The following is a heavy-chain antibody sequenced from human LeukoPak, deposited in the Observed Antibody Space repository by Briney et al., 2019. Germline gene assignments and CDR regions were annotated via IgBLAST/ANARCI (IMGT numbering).Heavy chain of an antibody. J-gene: IGHJ4*02. D-gene: IGHD3-16*02. V-gene: IGHV1-2*02. CDR3: AIRYVWGSYHPYYFDY. CDR2: TNPNSGGT. CDR1: GYTFIGYY. Sequence: ASVKVSCKASGYTFIGYYMHWQRQAPGQGLEWMGWTNPNSGGTDYAQKFRGRVTMTRDTSITTVYMELSRLTSDDTAVYYCAIRYVWGSYHPYYFDYWGQGTLVTVSS.